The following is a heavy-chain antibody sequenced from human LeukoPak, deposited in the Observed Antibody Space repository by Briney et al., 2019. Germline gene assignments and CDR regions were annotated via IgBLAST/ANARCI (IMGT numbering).Heavy chain of an antibody. CDR3: ARAALRTPLTYFDY. CDR2: FYYSGST. J-gene: IGHJ4*02. D-gene: IGHD5-12*01. V-gene: IGHV4-39*07. CDR1: GGSISSSSYY. Sequence: SETLSLTCTVSGGSISSSSYYWGWIRQPPGQGLEWIGSFYYSGSTYYNPSLKSRVTISVDTSKNQFSLKLSSVTAADTAVYYCARAALRTPLTYFDYWGQGTLVTVSS.